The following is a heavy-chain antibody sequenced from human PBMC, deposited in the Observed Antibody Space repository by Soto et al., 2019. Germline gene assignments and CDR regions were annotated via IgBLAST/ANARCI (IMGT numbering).Heavy chain of an antibody. CDR2: SSAFNGHT. CDR3: ARGAAADPFDY. D-gene: IGHD6-13*01. J-gene: IGHJ4*02. CDR1: GYTFSNYA. Sequence: QVQLVQSGAEVKTPGASVKVSCKASGYTFSNYAISWVRQAPGQGLEWMGWSSAFNGHTNYAQKFQGRVTMTTDTSTSTAYMELRSLTSDDTAVYYCARGAAADPFDYWGQGNLVTVSS. V-gene: IGHV1-18*01.